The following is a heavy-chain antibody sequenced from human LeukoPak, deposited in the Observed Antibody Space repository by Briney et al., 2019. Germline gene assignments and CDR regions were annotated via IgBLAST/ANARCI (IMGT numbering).Heavy chain of an antibody. V-gene: IGHV3-53*01. D-gene: IGHD4-17*01. Sequence: GGSLRLSCAASGFTVSSNYMSWVRQAPGKGLEWVSVIYSGGSTYYADSVKGRFTVSRDNSKNTLYLQMNSLRAEDTAVYYRTKNPNGDYVGAFDFWDQGTLVIVSS. CDR1: GFTVSSNY. CDR2: IYSGGST. J-gene: IGHJ3*01. CDR3: TKNPNGDYVGAFDF.